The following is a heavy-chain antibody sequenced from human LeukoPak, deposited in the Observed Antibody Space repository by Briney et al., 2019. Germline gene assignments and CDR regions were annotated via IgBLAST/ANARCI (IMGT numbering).Heavy chain of an antibody. CDR3: ARVRYDSSAYYYFWDY. CDR1: GGSISSNNW. Sequence: SGTLSLTCAVSGGSISSNNWWSWVRQPPGKGLEWIAYIHYSGSTNYNPSLKSRVTISVDTSNNQSSLKLSSVTAADTAVYYCARVRYDSSAYYYFWDYWGQGTLVTVSS. V-gene: IGHV4-4*02. CDR2: IHYSGST. J-gene: IGHJ4*02. D-gene: IGHD3-22*01.